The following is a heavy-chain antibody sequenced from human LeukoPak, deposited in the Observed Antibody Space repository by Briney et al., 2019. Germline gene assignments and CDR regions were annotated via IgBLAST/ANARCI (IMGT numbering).Heavy chain of an antibody. V-gene: IGHV1-69*04. D-gene: IGHD1/OR15-1a*01. Sequence: SVKVSCKASGYTFTSYGISWVRQAPGQGLEWMGRIIPILGIANYAQKFQGRVTITADKSTSTAYMELSSLRSEDTAVYYCASLPATPRKTIDYWGQGTLVTVSS. CDR3: ASLPATPRKTIDY. CDR1: GYTFTSYG. J-gene: IGHJ4*02. CDR2: IIPILGIA.